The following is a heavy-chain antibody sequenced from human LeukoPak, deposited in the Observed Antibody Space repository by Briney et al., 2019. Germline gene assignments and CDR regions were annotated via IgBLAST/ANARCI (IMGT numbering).Heavy chain of an antibody. CDR1: GFTFDDYA. CDR3: AKDVYGDFHWYFDL. V-gene: IGHV3-9*01. Sequence: GRSLRLSCAASGFTFDDYAMHWDRQAPGKGLEWVSGISWNSGSIGYADSVKGRFTISRDNAKNSLYLQMNSLRAEDTALYYCAKDVYGDFHWYFDLWGRGTLVTVSS. CDR2: ISWNSGSI. J-gene: IGHJ2*01. D-gene: IGHD4-17*01.